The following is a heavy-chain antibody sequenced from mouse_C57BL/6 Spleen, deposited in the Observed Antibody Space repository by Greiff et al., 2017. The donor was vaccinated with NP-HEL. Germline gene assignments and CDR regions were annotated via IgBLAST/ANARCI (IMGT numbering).Heavy chain of an antibody. CDR3: ARGGYVYY. V-gene: IGHV1-82*01. CDR1: GYAFSSSW. J-gene: IGHJ2*01. D-gene: IGHD1-1*02. CDR2: IYPGDGDT. Sequence: QLQQSGPELVKPGASVKISCKASGYAFSSSWMNWVKQRPGKGLEWIGRIYPGDGDTKYNGKFKGKSTLTADKSSSTAYMQLSSLTSEDSAVYFCARGGYVYYWGQVTTLTVSS.